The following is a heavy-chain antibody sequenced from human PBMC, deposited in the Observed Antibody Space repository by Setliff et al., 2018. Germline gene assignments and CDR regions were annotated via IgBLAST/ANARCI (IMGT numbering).Heavy chain of an antibody. CDR2: IWHDGTEK. J-gene: IGHJ4*02. Sequence: GGSLRLSCAASGFTFSNYAFHWARQAPGKGLEWVAGIWHDGTEKFYADSVKGRFTISRDNSKNTLYLQMNSLRPDDTAVYYCARTCSGSGCYAGLESWGQGTPVTVSS. CDR3: ARTCSGSGCYAGLES. CDR1: GFTFSNYA. D-gene: IGHD2-15*01. V-gene: IGHV3-33*01.